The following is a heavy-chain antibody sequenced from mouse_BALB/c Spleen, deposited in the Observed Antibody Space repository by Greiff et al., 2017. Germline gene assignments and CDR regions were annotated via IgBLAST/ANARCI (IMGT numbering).Heavy chain of an antibody. Sequence: QVQLQQSGAELVRPGTSVKVSCKASGYAFTNYLIEWVKQRPGQGLEWIGVINPGSGGTNYNEKFKGKATLTADKSSSTAYMQLSSLTSDDSAVYYCARTYDVAYWGQGTLVTVSA. D-gene: IGHD2-12*01. V-gene: IGHV1-54*01. CDR3: ARTYDVAY. J-gene: IGHJ3*01. CDR1: GYAFTNYL. CDR2: INPGSGGT.